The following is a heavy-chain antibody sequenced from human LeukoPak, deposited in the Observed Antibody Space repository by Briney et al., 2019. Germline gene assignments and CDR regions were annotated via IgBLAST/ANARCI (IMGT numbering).Heavy chain of an antibody. CDR3: VSIDLDS. J-gene: IGHJ4*02. V-gene: IGHV1-24*01. Sequence: ASAKDSCKDSGYTLTELSIHWERQGPGKGLERMGGEDGGPIYAQKFQGRVTMTDATYTETAYLDVSSLRSEDTAVYYCVSIDLDSWGQGTLVTVSS. D-gene: IGHD3-16*02. CDR1: GYTLTELS. CDR2: EDGGP.